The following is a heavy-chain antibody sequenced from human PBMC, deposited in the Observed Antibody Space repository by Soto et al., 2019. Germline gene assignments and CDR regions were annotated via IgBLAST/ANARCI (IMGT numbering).Heavy chain of an antibody. Sequence: PGESLKISCKGSGYSFTSYWIGWVRQMPGKGLECMGIIYPGDSDTRYSPSFQGQVTISADKSISTAYLQWSSLKASDTAMYYCARPAYSYGYSDAFDIWGQGTMVTVSS. CDR1: GYSFTSYW. J-gene: IGHJ3*02. D-gene: IGHD5-18*01. CDR3: ARPAYSYGYSDAFDI. CDR2: IYPGDSDT. V-gene: IGHV5-51*01.